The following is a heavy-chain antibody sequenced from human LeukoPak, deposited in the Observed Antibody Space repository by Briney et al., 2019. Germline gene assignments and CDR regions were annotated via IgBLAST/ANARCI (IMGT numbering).Heavy chain of an antibody. CDR2: IYSGGPT. V-gene: IGHV3-53*01. Sequence: GGSLRLSCAASGFTVSSKHVTWVRQAPGKGLEWVSLIYSGGPTSYSDSVKGRFTISRDNTKNTLYLEMNSLRAEDTAVYYCATVVGASPDYFDYWGQGTLVTVSP. CDR1: GFTVSSKH. CDR3: ATVVGASPDYFDY. D-gene: IGHD3-10*01. J-gene: IGHJ4*02.